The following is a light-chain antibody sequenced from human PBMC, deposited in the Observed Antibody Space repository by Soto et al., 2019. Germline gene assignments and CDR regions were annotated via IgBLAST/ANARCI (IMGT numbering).Light chain of an antibody. Sequence: EIVLTQSPNTLSLSPGERATLSCRASQSVGSSHLAWYQQKPGQAPRLLIYGASSRATGIPDRFSGSGSGTDFTLTISRLEPEDFAVYYCQQCGSLLITFGQGTRLEIK. CDR2: GAS. V-gene: IGKV3-20*01. CDR3: QQCGSLLIT. J-gene: IGKJ5*01. CDR1: QSVGSSH.